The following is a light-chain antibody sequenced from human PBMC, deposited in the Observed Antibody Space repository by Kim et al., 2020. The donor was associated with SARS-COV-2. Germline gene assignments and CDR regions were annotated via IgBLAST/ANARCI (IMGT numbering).Light chain of an antibody. CDR3: QQYGPAIT. J-gene: IGKJ5*01. Sequence: PGERATLSCRASQSVSSSYLAWYQQKPGQAPRLLIYGASSRATGIPDRFSGSGSGTDFTLTISRLEPEDFAVYYCQQYGPAITFGQGTRLEIK. CDR2: GAS. CDR1: QSVSSSY. V-gene: IGKV3-20*01.